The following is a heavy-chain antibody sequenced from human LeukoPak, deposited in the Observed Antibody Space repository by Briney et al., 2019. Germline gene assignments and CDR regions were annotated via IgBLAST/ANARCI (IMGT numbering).Heavy chain of an antibody. CDR3: VRGSPYDILTGYHENYFDY. CDR1: GFTFSGYN. CDR2: ISGSSSYR. J-gene: IGHJ4*02. V-gene: IGHV3-21*01. Sequence: PGGSLRLSCTFSGFTFSGYNMDWVREAPGKGLEWVSSISGSSSYRYYADLVEGRFTISRDNAKNSLFLQMNSLTADDTAVYYCVRGSPYDILTGYHENYFDYWGQGIVVTVSS. D-gene: IGHD3-9*01.